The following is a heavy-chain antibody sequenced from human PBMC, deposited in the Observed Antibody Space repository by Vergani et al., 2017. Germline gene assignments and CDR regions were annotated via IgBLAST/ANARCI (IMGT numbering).Heavy chain of an antibody. CDR1: GYSFTSYW. D-gene: IGHD5-18*01. CDR3: ARFLGRSYGYDKGFDP. CDR2: IYPGDSDT. J-gene: IGHJ5*02. Sequence: EVQLVQSGAEVKKPGESLKISCKGSGYSFTSYWIGWVRQLPGKGLEWMGIIYPGDSDTRYSPSFQGQVTISAENSISTAYLQWSSLKASDTAMYYCARFLGRSYGYDKGFDPWGQGTLVTVSS. V-gene: IGHV5-51*01.